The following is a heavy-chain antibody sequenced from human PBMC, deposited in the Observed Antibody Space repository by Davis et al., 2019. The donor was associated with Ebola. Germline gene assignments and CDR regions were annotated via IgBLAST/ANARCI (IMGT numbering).Heavy chain of an antibody. D-gene: IGHD5-12*01. V-gene: IGHV3-48*04. CDR2: ISSSGSTI. Sequence: GGSLRLSCAASGFTFSSYSMNWVRQAPGKGLEWVSYISSSGSTIYYADSVKGRFTISRDNAKNSLYLQMNSLRAEDTAVYYCARKLNIVASYYYYGMDVWGQGTTVTVSS. J-gene: IGHJ6*02. CDR3: ARKLNIVASYYYYGMDV. CDR1: GFTFSSYS.